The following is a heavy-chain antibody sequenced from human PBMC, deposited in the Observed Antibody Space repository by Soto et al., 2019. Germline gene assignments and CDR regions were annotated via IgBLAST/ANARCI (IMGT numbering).Heavy chain of an antibody. D-gene: IGHD3-9*01. V-gene: IGHV6-1*01. Sequence: SQTLSLTCAISGDSVSSNSAAWNWIRQSPSRGLEWLGRTYYRSKWYNDYAVSVKSRITINPDTSKNQFSLQLNSVTPEDTAVYYCARGFYYDILTGYYPFDYWGQGTLVTVSS. CDR3: ARGFYYDILTGYYPFDY. CDR2: TYYRSKWYN. J-gene: IGHJ4*02. CDR1: GDSVSSNSAA.